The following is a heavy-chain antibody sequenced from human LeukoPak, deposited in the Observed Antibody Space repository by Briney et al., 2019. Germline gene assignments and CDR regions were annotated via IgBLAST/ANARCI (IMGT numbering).Heavy chain of an antibody. CDR1: GYTFTGYY. J-gene: IGHJ5*02. Sequence: GASVKVSCKASGYTFTGYYMHWVRQAPGQGLEWMGIINPSGGSTSYAQKFQGRVTMTRDTSTSTVYMELSSLRSEDTAVYYCARDAYAWWFGEFNYNWFDPWGQGTLVTVSS. V-gene: IGHV1-46*01. D-gene: IGHD3-10*01. CDR3: ARDAYAWWFGEFNYNWFDP. CDR2: INPSGGST.